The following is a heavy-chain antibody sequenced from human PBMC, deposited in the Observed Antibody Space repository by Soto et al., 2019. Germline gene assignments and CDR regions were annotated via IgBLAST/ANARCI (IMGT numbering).Heavy chain of an antibody. CDR2: ISSSSSII. V-gene: IGHV3-48*01. Sequence: GSLRLSCAASGFTFNSYSMNWVRQAPGKGLEWVSYISSSSSIIYYTDSVRGRFTISRDDVENSLYLHMNSLRAEDTALYYCAGKYAPIWGNYRPTPPYYFDFWGQGTPVTASP. J-gene: IGHJ4*02. CDR1: GFTFNSYS. CDR3: AGKYAPIWGNYRPTPPYYFDF. D-gene: IGHD3-16*02.